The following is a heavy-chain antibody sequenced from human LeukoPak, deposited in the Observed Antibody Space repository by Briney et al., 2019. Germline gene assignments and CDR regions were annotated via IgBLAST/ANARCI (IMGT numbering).Heavy chain of an antibody. V-gene: IGHV3-23*01. CDR1: GFTFSSYA. D-gene: IGHD6-13*01. CDR3: AKVETAAAATLRGFDY. Sequence: GGSLRLSCAASGFTFSSYAMSWVRQAPGKGLEWVSSIGGSGGSTYYADSMKGRFTISRDNSKNTLYLQMNSLRAEDTAVYYCAKVETAAAATLRGFDYWGQGTLVTVSS. CDR2: IGGSGGST. J-gene: IGHJ4*02.